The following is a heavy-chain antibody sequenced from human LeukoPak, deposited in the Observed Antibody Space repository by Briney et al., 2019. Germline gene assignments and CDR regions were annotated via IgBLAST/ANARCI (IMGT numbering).Heavy chain of an antibody. CDR2: ITRSSSAK. Sequence: GGSLRLSCVASGFTFSSYSMNWVRQAPGKGLEWVSYITRSSSAKFYAGSVKGRFTISRDNAENLLFLQMNSLRAEDTAVYYCTRDQEGSDYWGQGTLVTVSS. CDR3: TRDQEGSDY. V-gene: IGHV3-48*01. CDR1: GFTFSSYS. J-gene: IGHJ4*02.